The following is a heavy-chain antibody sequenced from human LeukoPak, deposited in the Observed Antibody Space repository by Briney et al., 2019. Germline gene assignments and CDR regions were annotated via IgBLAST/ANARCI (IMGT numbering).Heavy chain of an antibody. CDR1: GFTFSSYA. Sequence: GRSLRLSCAASGFTFSSYAMHWVRQAPGKGLEWVAVISYDGSNKYYADSVKGRFTISRDNSKNTLYLQMNSLRAEDTAVYYCAKDFVGYTAMVTYFDYWGQGTLVTVSS. CDR3: AKDFVGYTAMVTYFDY. V-gene: IGHV3-30-3*01. J-gene: IGHJ4*02. CDR2: ISYDGSNK. D-gene: IGHD5-18*01.